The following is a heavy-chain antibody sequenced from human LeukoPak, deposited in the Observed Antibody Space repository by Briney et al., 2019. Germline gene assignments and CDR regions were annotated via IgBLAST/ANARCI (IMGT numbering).Heavy chain of an antibody. D-gene: IGHD6-19*01. V-gene: IGHV1-2*02. Sequence: ASVKVSCKAPGYTFTGYYIHWVRQAPGQGLEWMGWINPNSGGTNYAQKFQGRVTMTRDTSISTAYMELSRLRSDDTAVYYCARVVYSSGWLDYWGQGTLVTVSS. J-gene: IGHJ4*02. CDR2: INPNSGGT. CDR1: GYTFTGYY. CDR3: ARVVYSSGWLDY.